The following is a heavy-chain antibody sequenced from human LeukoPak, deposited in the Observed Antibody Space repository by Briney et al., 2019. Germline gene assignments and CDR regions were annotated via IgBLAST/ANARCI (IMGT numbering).Heavy chain of an antibody. CDR1: GGSFSTYY. V-gene: IGHV4-59*08. CDR2: IYYRGST. CDR3: ARHYFDSSGYHRAAFDT. D-gene: IGHD3-22*01. J-gene: IGHJ3*02. Sequence: PSETLSLTCAVYGGSFSTYYWSWIRQPPGKGLEWIGYIYYRGSTNYNPSLKSRVTLSVDTSKSQFSLRLTSVTAADTAIYYCARHYFDSSGYHRAAFDTWGQGTMVTVSS.